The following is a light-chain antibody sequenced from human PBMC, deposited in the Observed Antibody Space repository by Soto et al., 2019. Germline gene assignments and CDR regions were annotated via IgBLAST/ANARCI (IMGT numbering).Light chain of an antibody. J-gene: IGKJ2*01. Sequence: DIQLTQSPSFLSASVGDRVTITCRASQGSSSYLACYQQKPGKAPKLLIYAASTLQSGVPSRFSGSGSGTEFFPTNSSLQHEDFATNYCQQLNSYPPYTFGQGTKLEIK. CDR3: QQLNSYPPYT. V-gene: IGKV1-9*01. CDR1: QGSSSY. CDR2: AAS.